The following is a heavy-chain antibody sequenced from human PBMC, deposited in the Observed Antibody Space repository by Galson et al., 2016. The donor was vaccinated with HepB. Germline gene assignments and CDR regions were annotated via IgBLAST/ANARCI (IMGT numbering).Heavy chain of an antibody. CDR3: ARAVMLGRGKDV. CDR2: TFYRSTWEN. CDR1: GDSVYNNGAA. V-gene: IGHV6-1*01. J-gene: IGHJ6*02. Sequence: CAISGDSVYNNGAAWVWIRQSPSRGLEWLGRTFYRSTWENHYAGSVKNRITISPDTSRNQFSLHLNSVTPEDTAVYYCARAVMLGRGKDVWGHGTTVTVSS. D-gene: IGHD3-10*01.